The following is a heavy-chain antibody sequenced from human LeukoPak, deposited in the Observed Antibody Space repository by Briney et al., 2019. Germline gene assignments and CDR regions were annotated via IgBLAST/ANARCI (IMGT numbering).Heavy chain of an antibody. D-gene: IGHD5-18*01. Sequence: SETLSLTCAVYGGSFSGYYWSWIRQPPGKGLEWIGEINHSGSTNYNPSLKSRVTISGDTSKNQFSLKLSSVTAADTAVYFCARVGYRYVKNDWARTRLGAYPTQYHHPKDVWGKGNTVNGSS. CDR1: GGSFSGYY. J-gene: IGHJ6*04. V-gene: IGHV4-34*01. CDR3: ARVGYRYVKNDWARTRLGAYPTQYHHPKDV. CDR2: INHSGST.